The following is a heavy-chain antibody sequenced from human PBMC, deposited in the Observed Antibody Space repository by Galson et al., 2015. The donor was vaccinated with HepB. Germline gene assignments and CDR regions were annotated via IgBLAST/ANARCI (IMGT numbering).Heavy chain of an antibody. Sequence: SLRLSCAASGFTFSSYAMHWVRQAPGKGLEWVAVISYDGSNKYYADSVKGRFTISRDNSKNTLYLQMNSLRAEDTAVYYCARDVLGVVAARISNAFDIWGQGTMVTVSS. CDR2: ISYDGSNK. V-gene: IGHV3-30*04. CDR3: ARDVLGVVAARISNAFDI. CDR1: GFTFSSYA. D-gene: IGHD2-15*01. J-gene: IGHJ3*02.